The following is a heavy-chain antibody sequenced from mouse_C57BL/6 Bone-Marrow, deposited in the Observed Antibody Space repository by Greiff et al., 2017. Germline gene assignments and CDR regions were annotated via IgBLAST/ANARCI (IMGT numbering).Heavy chain of an antibody. CDR3: ARVPILTMVTKAWFAY. V-gene: IGHV2-9-1*01. CDR2: IWTGGGT. D-gene: IGHD2-2*01. CDR1: GFSLTSYA. J-gene: IGHJ3*01. Sequence: QVQLKQSGPGLVAPSQSLSITCTVSGFSLTSYAISWVRQPPGKGLEWLGVIWTGGGTNYNSALKSRLSISKDNSKSQVFLKMNSLQTDDTAMYYCARVPILTMVTKAWFAYWGQGTLVTVAA.